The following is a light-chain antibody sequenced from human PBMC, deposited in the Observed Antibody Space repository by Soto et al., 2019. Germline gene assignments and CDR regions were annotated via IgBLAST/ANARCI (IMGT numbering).Light chain of an antibody. CDR1: QSISSW. CDR2: KGS. CDR3: QQYNSYWVT. Sequence: DIQMTQSPSTLSASVGDRVTISCRASQSISSWLAWYQQKPGKAPKLLIYKGSSLESGVPSRFSGSGSGTEFTLTISSLQPDDFATYYCQQYNSYWVTFGQGTKLEI. V-gene: IGKV1-5*03. J-gene: IGKJ2*01.